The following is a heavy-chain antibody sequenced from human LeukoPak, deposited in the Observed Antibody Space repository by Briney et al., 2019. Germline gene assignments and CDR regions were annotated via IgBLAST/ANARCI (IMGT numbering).Heavy chain of an antibody. J-gene: IGHJ5*02. D-gene: IGHD3-22*01. CDR2: IIPIFGTA. CDR3: ARDGDSSGYYRPYNWFDP. V-gene: IGHV1-69*13. Sequence: SVKVSCKASGGTFISYAISWVRQAPGQGLEWMGGIIPIFGTANYAQKFQGRVTITADESTSTAYMELSSLRSEDTAVYYCARDGDSSGYYRPYNWFDPWGQGTLVTVSS. CDR1: GGTFISYA.